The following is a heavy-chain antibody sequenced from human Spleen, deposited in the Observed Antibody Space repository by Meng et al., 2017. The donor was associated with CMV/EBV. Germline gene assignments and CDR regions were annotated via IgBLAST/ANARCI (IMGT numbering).Heavy chain of an antibody. Sequence: QVHLQQWGAGLLKLSETLSLTCSVLGGSFSGYSGSWPRQPPGKGLEGIGEINHSGSTNYNPSLKSRVTISVDTSKNQFSLKLSSVTAADTAVYYCARLRITIFAAGRPFDYWGQGTLVTVSS. V-gene: IGHV4-34*01. J-gene: IGHJ4*02. CDR2: INHSGST. CDR3: ARLRITIFAAGRPFDY. D-gene: IGHD3-3*01. CDR1: GGSFSGYS.